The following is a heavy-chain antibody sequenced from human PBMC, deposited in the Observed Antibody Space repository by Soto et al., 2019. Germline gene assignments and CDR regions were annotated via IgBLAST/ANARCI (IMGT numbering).Heavy chain of an antibody. CDR3: AKVSQDIVVVPAAMDY. Sequence: GSLRLSCAASGFTFSSYAMSWVRQAPGKGLEWVSAISGSGGSTYYADSVKGRFTISRDNSKNTLYLQMNSLRAEDTAVYYRAKVSQDIVVVPAAMDYWGQGTLVTVSS. J-gene: IGHJ4*02. D-gene: IGHD2-2*01. CDR2: ISGSGGST. V-gene: IGHV3-23*01. CDR1: GFTFSSYA.